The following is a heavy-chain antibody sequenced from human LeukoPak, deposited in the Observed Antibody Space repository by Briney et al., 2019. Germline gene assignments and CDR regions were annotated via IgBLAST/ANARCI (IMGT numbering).Heavy chain of an antibody. J-gene: IGHJ4*02. CDR1: GFTFSRSW. Sequence: GGSLRLSCAGSGFTFSRSWMTWVRQAPGKGLEWVASINQGGSVLHYMDSVKGRFTISRDNAENSVFLQMNNLRAEDTAVYHCAKLLGDVTTLDYWGQGTQVTVSS. CDR2: INQGGSVL. D-gene: IGHD3-16*01. V-gene: IGHV3-7*01. CDR3: AKLLGDVTTLDY.